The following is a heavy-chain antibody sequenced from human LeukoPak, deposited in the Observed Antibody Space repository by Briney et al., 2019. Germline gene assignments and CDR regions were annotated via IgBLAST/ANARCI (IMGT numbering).Heavy chain of an antibody. CDR3: AKIGAVAGTEIDY. V-gene: IGHV3-23*01. D-gene: IGHD6-19*01. CDR2: ISGSGGST. Sequence: PGGSLRLSCAASGFTFSSYAMSWVRQAPGKGLEWVSAISGSGGSTYYADSVKGRFTISRDNSKNTLYLQMNSLRVEDTAVYYCAKIGAVAGTEIDYWGQGTLVTVSS. CDR1: GFTFSSYA. J-gene: IGHJ4*02.